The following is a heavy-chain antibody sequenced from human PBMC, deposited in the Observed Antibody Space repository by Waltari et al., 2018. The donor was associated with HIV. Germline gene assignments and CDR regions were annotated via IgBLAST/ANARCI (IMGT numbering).Heavy chain of an antibody. J-gene: IGHJ4*02. V-gene: IGHV3-7*04. Sequence: EVQLVESGGGLVQPGGSLRLSCAASGFTFSSDWMSWVGQAPGKGLEWVANIKQDGSEKYYVDSVKGRFTISRDNAKKSLYLQMNSLRAEDTAVYYCARDGGAAGAWDYWGQGTLVTVSS. CDR3: ARDGGAAGAWDY. D-gene: IGHD3-16*01. CDR2: IKQDGSEK. CDR1: GFTFSSDW.